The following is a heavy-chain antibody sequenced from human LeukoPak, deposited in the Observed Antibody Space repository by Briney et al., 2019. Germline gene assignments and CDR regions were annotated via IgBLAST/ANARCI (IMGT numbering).Heavy chain of an antibody. J-gene: IGHJ4*02. CDR1: GDTFSSYA. CDR3: ARGEMATRRTLLGY. D-gene: IGHD5-24*01. V-gene: IGHV1-69*04. CDR2: IIPILGIA. Sequence: SVKVSCKASGDTFSSYAISWVRQAPGQGLEWMGRIIPILGIANYAQKFQGRVTITADKSTSTAYMELSSLRSEDTAVYYCARGEMATRRTLLGYWGQGTLVTVAS.